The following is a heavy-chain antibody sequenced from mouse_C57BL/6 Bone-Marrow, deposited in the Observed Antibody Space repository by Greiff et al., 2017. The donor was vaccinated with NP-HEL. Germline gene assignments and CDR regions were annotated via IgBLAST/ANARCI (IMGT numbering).Heavy chain of an antibody. V-gene: IGHV1-85*01. Sequence: QVQLQQSGPELVKPGASVKLSCKASGYTFTSYDINWVKQRPGQGLEWIGWICPRDGSTKYNEKLKGKATLTVDTSYSTPYLELHSLTSEDSAVYFCARALLWLRGDYWGQGTSVTVSS. D-gene: IGHD2-2*01. J-gene: IGHJ4*01. CDR2: ICPRDGST. CDR3: ARALLWLRGDY. CDR1: GYTFTSYD.